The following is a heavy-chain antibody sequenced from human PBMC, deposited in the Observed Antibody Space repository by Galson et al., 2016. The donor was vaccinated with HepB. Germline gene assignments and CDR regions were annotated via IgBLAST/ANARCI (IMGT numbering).Heavy chain of an antibody. V-gene: IGHV3-21*06. CDR2: ISVSSRYI. J-gene: IGHJ3*02. Sequence: SLRLSCAASGFIFSDYTMSWVRQAPGKGLEWVSSISVSSRYIYYGDSGRGRFTISRDNAKNSLYLQVNSLRAEDTAVYYCARLALCGGDCYRINGVFDTWGQGTMVTVSS. CDR1: GFIFSDYT. D-gene: IGHD2-21*01. CDR3: ARLALCGGDCYRINGVFDT.